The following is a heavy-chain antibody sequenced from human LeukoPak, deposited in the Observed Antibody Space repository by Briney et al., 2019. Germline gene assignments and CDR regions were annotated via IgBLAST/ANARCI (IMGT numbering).Heavy chain of an antibody. CDR3: ARDLVYYYDSSALDY. Sequence: GGSLRLSCAASGFTFSSYSMNWVRQAPGKGLEWVSSISSSSSYIYYADSVKGQFTISRDNAKNSLYLQVNSLRAEDTAVYYCARDLVYYYDSSALDYWGQGTLVTVSS. D-gene: IGHD3-22*01. J-gene: IGHJ4*02. CDR2: ISSSSSYI. CDR1: GFTFSSYS. V-gene: IGHV3-21*01.